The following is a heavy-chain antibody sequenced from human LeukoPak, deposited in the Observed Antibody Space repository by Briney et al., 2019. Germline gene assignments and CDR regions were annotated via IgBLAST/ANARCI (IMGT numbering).Heavy chain of an antibody. J-gene: IGHJ4*02. V-gene: IGHV3-23*01. D-gene: IGHD2-2*01. CDR3: ANRYCSSTSCYYFDS. Sequence: PGGSLRLSCAASGFTFSSYAMSWARQAPGKGLEWVSAISGSGGSTYYADSVKGRFTISRDNSKNTLYLQMNSLRAEDTAVYYCANRYCSSTSCYYFDSWGQGTLVTVSS. CDR1: GFTFSSYA. CDR2: ISGSGGST.